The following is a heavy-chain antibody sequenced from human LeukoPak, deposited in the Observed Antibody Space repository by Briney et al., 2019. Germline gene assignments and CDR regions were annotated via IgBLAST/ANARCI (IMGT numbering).Heavy chain of an antibody. CDR2: MNPYGTS. CDR3: ARDRRPRAVAGAYISYGMDV. D-gene: IGHD6-19*01. CDR1: GGTTNNYF. J-gene: IGHJ6*02. Sequence: SETLSLTCSVSGGTTNNYFWSWIRQSAGKGLEWIGRMNPYGTSNYNPSLKSRVTMSLDTSKNLVSLRLTSLTAADTAVYYCARDRRPRAVAGAYISYGMDVWGQGTTVTVSS. V-gene: IGHV4-4*07.